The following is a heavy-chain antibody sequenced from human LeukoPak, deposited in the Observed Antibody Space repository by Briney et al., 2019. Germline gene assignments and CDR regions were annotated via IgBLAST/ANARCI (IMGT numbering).Heavy chain of an antibody. CDR3: ASGMVTDSHFDY. D-gene: IGHD2-21*02. CDR2: ISGGGSST. J-gene: IGHJ4*02. Sequence: GGSLRLSCTASGFRFSNYAMNWVRQAPGKGLEWVSVISGGGSSTNYADSVKGRLTISRENSKNTLYLQMNSLRAEDTAVYYCASGMVTDSHFDYWGQGTLVTVSS. CDR1: GFRFSNYA. V-gene: IGHV3-23*01.